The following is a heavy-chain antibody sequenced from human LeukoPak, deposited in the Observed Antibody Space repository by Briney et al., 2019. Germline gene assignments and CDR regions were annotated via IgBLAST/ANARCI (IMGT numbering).Heavy chain of an antibody. J-gene: IGHJ4*02. CDR1: GVSISSSNSY. CDR2: IYYSGNT. CDR3: VRQTGSGLFILP. V-gene: IGHV4-39*01. D-gene: IGHD3/OR15-3a*01. Sequence: SETLSLTCTVSGVSISSSNSYWGWIRQPPGKGLEWIGSIYYSGNTYYNASLKSQVSISIDTSKNQFSLRLNSVTAADTAVYYCVRQTGSGLFILPGGQGTLVTVSS.